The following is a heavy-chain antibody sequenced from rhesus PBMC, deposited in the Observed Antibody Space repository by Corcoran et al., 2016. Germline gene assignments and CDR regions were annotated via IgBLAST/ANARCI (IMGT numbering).Heavy chain of an antibody. CDR3: ARDSPSDNIWTGYYGWEPGLDDY. D-gene: IGHD3-3*01. Sequence: QVQLQESGPGLVKPSETLSLTCAVSGGSISSNYWSWIRQPPGKGLEWIGRIAGSGGSTDDNPPPTRRVTISTATSKNQFSLKLSSVTAADTAVYYCARDSPSDNIWTGYYGWEPGLDDYWGQGVLVTVSS. CDR1: GGSISSNY. J-gene: IGHJ4*01. V-gene: IGHV4-173*01. CDR2: IAGSGGST.